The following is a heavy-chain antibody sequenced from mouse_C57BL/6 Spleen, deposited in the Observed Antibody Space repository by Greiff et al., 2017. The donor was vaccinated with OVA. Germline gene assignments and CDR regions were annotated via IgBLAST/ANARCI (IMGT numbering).Heavy chain of an antibody. Sequence: VQLQQPGAELVKPGASVKVSCKASGYTFTSYWMHWVKQRPGQGLEWIGRIHPSDSDTNYNQKFKGKATLTVDKSSSTAYMQLSSLTSEDSAVYYCAILGLYDGYLLYAMDYWGQGTSVTVSS. CDR3: AILGLYDGYLLYAMDY. D-gene: IGHD2-3*01. V-gene: IGHV1-74*01. J-gene: IGHJ4*01. CDR2: IHPSDSDT. CDR1: GYTFTSYW.